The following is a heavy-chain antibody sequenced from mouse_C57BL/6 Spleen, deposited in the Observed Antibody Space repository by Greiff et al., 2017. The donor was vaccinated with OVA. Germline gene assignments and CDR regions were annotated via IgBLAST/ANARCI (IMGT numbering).Heavy chain of an antibody. CDR2: IYPGSGST. CDR3: ASLYYYGSSPCDY. J-gene: IGHJ2*01. V-gene: IGHV1-55*01. Sequence: VQLQQPGAELVKPGASVKMSCKASGYTFTSYWITWVKQRPGQGLEWIGDIYPGSGSTNYNEKFKSKATLTVDTSSSTAYMQLSSLTSEDSAVYYGASLYYYGSSPCDYWGQGTTLTVSA. CDR1: GYTFTSYW. D-gene: IGHD1-1*01.